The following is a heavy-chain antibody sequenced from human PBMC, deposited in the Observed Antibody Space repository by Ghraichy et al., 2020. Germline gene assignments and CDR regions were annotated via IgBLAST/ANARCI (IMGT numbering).Heavy chain of an antibody. CDR1: GGSISSSNW. CDR2: IYHSGST. Sequence: SETLSLTCAVSGGSISSSNWWSWVRQPPGKGLEWIGEIYHSGSTNYNPSLKSRVTISVDKSKNQFSLKLSSVTAADTAVYYCARGHRWWGELLSYWELDYWGQGTLVTVSS. V-gene: IGHV4-4*02. CDR3: ARGHRWWGELLSYWELDY. D-gene: IGHD1-26*01. J-gene: IGHJ4*02.